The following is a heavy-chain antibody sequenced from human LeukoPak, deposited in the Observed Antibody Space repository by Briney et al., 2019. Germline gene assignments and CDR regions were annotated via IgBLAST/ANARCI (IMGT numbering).Heavy chain of an antibody. J-gene: IGHJ4*02. D-gene: IGHD5-24*01. CDR3: AREGRDGYNSHYYFDY. Sequence: GASVKVSCKASGYTFTRYYMHWVRQAPGQGLEWMGLINPSGGSTSYAQKFQVRVTMTRDMSTSTVYMELSRLRSDDTAVYYCAREGRDGYNSHYYFDYWGQGTLVTVSS. CDR1: GYTFTRYY. CDR2: INPSGGST. V-gene: IGHV1-46*01.